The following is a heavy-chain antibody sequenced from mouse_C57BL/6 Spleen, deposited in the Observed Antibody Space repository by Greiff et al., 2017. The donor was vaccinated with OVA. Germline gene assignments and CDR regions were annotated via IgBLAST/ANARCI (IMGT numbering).Heavy chain of an antibody. Sequence: QVQLQQSGAELVRPGASVTLSCKASGYTFTDYEMHWVKQTPVHGLEWIGAIDPETGGTSYNQKFKGKAILTADKSSSTAYMELRSLTSEDSAVYYCTRKRELRLFAYWGQGTLVTVSA. CDR1: GYTFTDYE. D-gene: IGHD3-2*02. V-gene: IGHV1-15*01. J-gene: IGHJ3*01. CDR3: TRKRELRLFAY. CDR2: IDPETGGT.